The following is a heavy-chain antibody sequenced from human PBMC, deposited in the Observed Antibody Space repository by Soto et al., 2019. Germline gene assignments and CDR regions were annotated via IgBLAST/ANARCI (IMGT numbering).Heavy chain of an antibody. CDR1: GGTFSNYA. CDR2: IIPIFGTT. Sequence: QVQLVQSGAEVKKPGSSVKVSCKASGGTFSNYAITWVRQAPGQGLEWMGGIIPIFGTTNYAQKFQGRVTITADESTTTASMELSSLRSEDTAVYYCAKDGGRDGYFGNWFDPWGQGTLVTVSS. V-gene: IGHV1-69*12. J-gene: IGHJ5*02. D-gene: IGHD5-12*01. CDR3: AKDGGRDGYFGNWFDP.